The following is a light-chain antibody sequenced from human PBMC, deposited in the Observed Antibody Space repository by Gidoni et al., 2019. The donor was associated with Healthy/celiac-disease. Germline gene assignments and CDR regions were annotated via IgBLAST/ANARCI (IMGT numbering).Light chain of an antibody. CDR3: QQSYSTPPWT. V-gene: IGKV1-39*01. CDR2: AAS. J-gene: IGKJ1*01. Sequence: DIQMTQSPSSLSASVGDRVTITCRASQSISSYLNWYQQKPGKAPKLLIYAASSLQSGVPSRFSGSGSGTDFTLTISSLQPEDFATYYCQQSYSTPPWTFXXXTKVESK. CDR1: QSISSY.